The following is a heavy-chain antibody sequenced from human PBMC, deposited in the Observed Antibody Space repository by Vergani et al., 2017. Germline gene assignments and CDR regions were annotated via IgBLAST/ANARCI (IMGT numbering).Heavy chain of an antibody. CDR1: GFTFSSYW. D-gene: IGHD3-10*01. J-gene: IGHJ4*02. CDR2: IKQDGSEK. V-gene: IGHV3-7*01. Sequence: EVQLVESGGGLVQPGGSLRLSCAASGFTFSSYWMSWVRQAPGKGLEWVANIKQDGSEKYYVDSVKGRFTISRDNAKNSLYLQMNSLRAEDTAVYYCARDRGLWFGELAYYFDYWGQGTLVTVSS. CDR3: ARDRGLWFGELAYYFDY.